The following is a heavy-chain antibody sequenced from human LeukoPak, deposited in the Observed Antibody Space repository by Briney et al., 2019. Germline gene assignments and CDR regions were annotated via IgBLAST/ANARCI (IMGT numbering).Heavy chain of an antibody. V-gene: IGHV3-7*01. J-gene: IGHJ4*02. CDR2: IMQDGSEK. Sequence: GGSLRLSCAASGFTFSDYWLSWVRQAPGKGLEWVANIMQDGSEKYYVDSVEGRFTISRDNAKNSLYLQMNSLRVEDTAVYYCARVPPPYGDRYFDYWGQGTLVTVSS. CDR3: ARVPPPYGDRYFDY. CDR1: GFTFSDYW. D-gene: IGHD4-17*01.